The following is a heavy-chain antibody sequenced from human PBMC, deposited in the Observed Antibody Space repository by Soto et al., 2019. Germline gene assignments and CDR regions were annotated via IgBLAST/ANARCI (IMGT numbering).Heavy chain of an antibody. CDR3: AKATYDFWSGYYTQTFDY. CDR1: GFTFSSYA. Sequence: GGSLRLSCAASGFTFSSYAMSWVRQAPGKGLEWVSAISGSGGSTYYADSVKGRFTISRDNSKNTLYLQMNSLRAEDTAVYYCAKATYDFWSGYYTQTFDYWGQGTLVTVSS. D-gene: IGHD3-3*01. CDR2: ISGSGGST. V-gene: IGHV3-23*01. J-gene: IGHJ4*02.